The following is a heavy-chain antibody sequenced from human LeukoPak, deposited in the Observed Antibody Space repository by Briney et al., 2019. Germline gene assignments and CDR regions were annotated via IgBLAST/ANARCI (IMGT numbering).Heavy chain of an antibody. CDR2: ISYDGSNE. CDR3: AKDLRSIAVGRFDY. J-gene: IGHJ4*02. Sequence: PGGSLRLSCAASGFTFSYYAMHWVRQAPGKGLEWVAVISYDGSNEYYADSVKGRFTISRDNSKNTLSLQMNSLRAEDTAVYYCAKDLRSIAVGRFDYWGQGTLVTVSS. CDR1: GFTFSYYA. D-gene: IGHD6-19*01. V-gene: IGHV3-30-3*01.